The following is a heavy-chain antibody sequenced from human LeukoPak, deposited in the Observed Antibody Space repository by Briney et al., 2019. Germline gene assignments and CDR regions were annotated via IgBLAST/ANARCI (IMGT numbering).Heavy chain of an antibody. Sequence: GGSLRLFCAASGFTFSSYWMNWARQTPGKGLEWVASINHNGNVNYYVDSVKGRFTISRDNAKNSLYLQMSNLRAEDTAVYFCARGGGLDVWGQGATVTVSS. D-gene: IGHD3-16*01. CDR3: ARGGGLDV. CDR2: INHNGNVN. V-gene: IGHV3-7*03. J-gene: IGHJ6*02. CDR1: GFTFSSYW.